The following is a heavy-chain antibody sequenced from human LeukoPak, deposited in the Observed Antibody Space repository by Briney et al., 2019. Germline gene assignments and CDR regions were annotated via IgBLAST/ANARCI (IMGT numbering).Heavy chain of an antibody. J-gene: IGHJ4*02. CDR2: INPNSGGT. CDR1: GYTFTGYY. D-gene: IGHD6-19*01. Sequence: ASVKVSCKASGYTFTGYYMHWVRQAPGQGLEWMGRINPNSGGTNYAQKFQGRVTMTRDTSISTAYMELSRLRSDDTAVYYCAREHSSGWQPFDYWGQGTLVTVPS. V-gene: IGHV1-2*06. CDR3: AREHSSGWQPFDY.